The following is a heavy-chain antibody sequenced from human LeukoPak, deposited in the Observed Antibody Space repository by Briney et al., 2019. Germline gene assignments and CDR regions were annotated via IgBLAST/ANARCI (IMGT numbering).Heavy chain of an antibody. CDR2: VSDTSRTI. CDR3: AKAEPASGYDY. CDR1: GFTFSSYA. Sequence: PGGSLRLSCAASGFTFSSYAMHWVRQAPGKGLEWVSYVSDTSRTIYYADSVQGRFTLSRDNAKNTVYLQMNSLRAEDTSVYYCAKAEPASGYDYWGQGTLVTVSS. V-gene: IGHV3-48*01. D-gene: IGHD6-13*01. J-gene: IGHJ4*02.